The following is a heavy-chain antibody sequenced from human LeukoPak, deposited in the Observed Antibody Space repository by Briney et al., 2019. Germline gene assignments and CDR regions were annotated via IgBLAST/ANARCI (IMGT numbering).Heavy chain of an antibody. CDR3: ARDNGYSYGLDAFDI. D-gene: IGHD5-18*01. CDR1: GFTFSNYA. J-gene: IGHJ3*02. V-gene: IGHV3-23*01. CDR2: ISGSGDTT. Sequence: PGGTLRLSCAASGFTFSNYAMSWVRQPPGKGLEWVSLISGSGDTTYYADSVKGRFTISRDNAKNSLYLQMNSLRAEDTAVYYCARDNGYSYGLDAFDIWGQGTMVTVSS.